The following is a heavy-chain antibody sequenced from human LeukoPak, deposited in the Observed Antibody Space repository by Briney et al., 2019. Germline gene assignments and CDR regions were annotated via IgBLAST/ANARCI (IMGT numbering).Heavy chain of an antibody. CDR3: ARELQAGTPDY. V-gene: IGHV4-59*01. CDR2: IYYSGST. D-gene: IGHD6-19*01. J-gene: IGHJ4*02. Sequence: SETLSLTCTVSGGSISSYYWSWIRQPPGKGLEWIGYIYYSGSTNYNPSLKSRVTISVDTSKNQFSLKLSSVTAADTAVYYCARELQAGTPDYWGQGTLVTVSS. CDR1: GGSISSYY.